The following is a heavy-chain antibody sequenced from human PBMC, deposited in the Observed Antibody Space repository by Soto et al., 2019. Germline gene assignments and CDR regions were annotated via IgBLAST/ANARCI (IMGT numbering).Heavy chain of an antibody. J-gene: IGHJ4*02. CDR2: IYYSGST. CDR1: GGSISSSSYY. Sequence: PSETLSLTCTVSGGSISSSSYYWGWIRQPPGKGLEWIGSIYYSGSTYYNPSLKSRVTISVDTSKNQFSLKLSSVTAADTAVYYCARSDYHLTYYFDHWGQGTLVTVSS. CDR3: ARSDYHLTYYFDH. D-gene: IGHD5-12*01. V-gene: IGHV4-39*01.